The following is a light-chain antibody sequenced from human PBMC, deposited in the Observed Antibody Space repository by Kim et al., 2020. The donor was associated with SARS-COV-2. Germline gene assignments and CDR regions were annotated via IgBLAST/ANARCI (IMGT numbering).Light chain of an antibody. J-gene: IGKJ5*01. Sequence: ASVGDRVTITCRESQDIGNDLGWYQQNPGRAPKRLIYGACNLQSGVPSRFSGSGSETEFTLTINSLQPEDFAIYFWLQHRTYPITFGQGTRLEIK. CDR1: QDIGND. CDR3: LQHRTYPIT. CDR2: GAC. V-gene: IGKV1-17*01.